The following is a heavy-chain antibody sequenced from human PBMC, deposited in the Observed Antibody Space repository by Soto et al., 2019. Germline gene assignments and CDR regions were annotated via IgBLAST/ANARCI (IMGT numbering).Heavy chain of an antibody. CDR1: GASFSDYF. CDR2: INHSGST. Sequence: PSETLSLTCAVYGASFSDYFWTWIRQPPGKGLEWIGEINHSGSTNFNPSLKSRVAISADTSRNQFSLRVTSVTAADTAVYYCAGREFASSSFHYYYYAVDVWGQGTTVTVSS. J-gene: IGHJ6*02. CDR3: AGREFASSSFHYYYYAVDV. V-gene: IGHV4-34*01. D-gene: IGHD6-6*01.